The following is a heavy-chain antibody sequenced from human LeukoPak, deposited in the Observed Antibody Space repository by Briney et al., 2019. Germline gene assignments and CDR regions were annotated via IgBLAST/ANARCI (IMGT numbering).Heavy chain of an antibody. CDR1: GFTFGDYA. V-gene: IGHV3-49*03. J-gene: IGHJ4*02. Sequence: GGSLRLSCTASGFTFGDYAMSWFRQAPGKELEWVGFIRSKAYGGTTEYAASVKGRFTISRDDSKSIAYLQMNSLKTEDTAVYYCTRERAWDIAARPGLWSSSPNYFDYWGQGTLVTVSS. CDR3: TRERAWDIAARPGLWSSSPNYFDY. D-gene: IGHD6-6*01. CDR2: IRSKAYGGTT.